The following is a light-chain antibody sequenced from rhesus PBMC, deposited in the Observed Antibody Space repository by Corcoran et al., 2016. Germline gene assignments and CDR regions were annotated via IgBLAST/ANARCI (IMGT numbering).Light chain of an antibody. Sequence: EIVMTQSPATLSLSPGDRATLSCRASHSVGSSLAWYQQQPGQAPKRLIDYAYSRATGIPDRVSGSGSGTEFTLTISSLEPEDVGVYYCQQYNNWYSFGQGTKVEIK. CDR3: QQYNNWYS. J-gene: IGKJ2*01. CDR1: HSVGSS. V-gene: IGKV3-42*02. CDR2: YAY.